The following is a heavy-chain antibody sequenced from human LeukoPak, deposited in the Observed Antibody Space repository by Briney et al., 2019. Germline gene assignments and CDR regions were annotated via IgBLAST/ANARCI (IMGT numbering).Heavy chain of an antibody. V-gene: IGHV3-23*01. D-gene: IGHD2-15*01. CDR2: ISGRGGST. CDR1: GFTFSSYA. CDR3: GKTTVGYSSGRYPGWPVDY. J-gene: IGHJ4*02. Sequence: PGGSLRLSCAPSGFTFSSYAMSWVREAPGKGLEWGSAISGRGGSTYYADSVKGRFTISRDNSKNTLYLQMNSLRAEDTAVYYCGKTTVGYSSGRYPGWPVDYWGQGTLVTVSS.